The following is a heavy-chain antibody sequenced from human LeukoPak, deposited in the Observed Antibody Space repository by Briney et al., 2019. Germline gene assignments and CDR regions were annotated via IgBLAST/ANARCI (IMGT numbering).Heavy chain of an antibody. Sequence: SETLSLTCAVYGGSFSGYYWSWIRQPPGKGLEWIGEINHSGSTNYNPSLKSRVTISVDTSKNQFSLKLSSVTAADTAVYYCARGGGIVGYWGQGTLVTVSS. CDR1: GGSFSGYY. J-gene: IGHJ4*02. CDR3: ARGGGIVGY. D-gene: IGHD1-26*01. V-gene: IGHV4-34*01. CDR2: INHSGST.